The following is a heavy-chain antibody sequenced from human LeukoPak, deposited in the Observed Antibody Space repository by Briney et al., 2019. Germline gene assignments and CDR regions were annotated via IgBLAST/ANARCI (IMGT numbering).Heavy chain of an antibody. V-gene: IGHV4-59*01. CDR1: GGSISSYY. D-gene: IGHD5-24*01. CDR3: ARVGDGLNDAFDI. J-gene: IGHJ3*02. Sequence: PSETLSLTCTVSGGSISSYYWSWIRQPPGKGLEWIGYIYYSGSTNYNPSLKSRVTISVDTSKNQFSLKLSSVTAADTAVYYCARVGDGLNDAFDIWGQGTMVTVSS. CDR2: IYYSGST.